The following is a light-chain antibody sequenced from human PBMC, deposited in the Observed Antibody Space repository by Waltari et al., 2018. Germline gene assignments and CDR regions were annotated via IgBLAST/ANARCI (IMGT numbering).Light chain of an antibody. V-gene: IGKV2-29*03. CDR3: MQGIHLPYT. CDR1: QTLLYSDGKTY. J-gene: IGKJ2*01. CDR2: EVS. Sequence: DVVMTQTPLSLSVNPGQPASIPCRSSQTLLYSDGKTYVYWFLQKPGQSPQLLIYEVSSRFSGVSDRFSGSGSVTDFTLKISRVEAEDVGIYYCMQGIHLPYTFGQGTKLEIK.